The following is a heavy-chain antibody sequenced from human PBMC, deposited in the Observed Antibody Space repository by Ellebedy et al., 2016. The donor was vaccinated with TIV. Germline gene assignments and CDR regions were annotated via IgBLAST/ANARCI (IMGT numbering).Heavy chain of an antibody. CDR3: ARDREMATISYFDY. Sequence: SETLSLTXTVSGGSISSSSYYWSWILQPPGKGLEWIGYIYYSGSTNYNPSLKSRVTISVDTSKNQFSLKLSSVTAADTAVYYCARDREMATISYFDYWGQGTLVTVSS. CDR2: IYYSGST. D-gene: IGHD5-24*01. CDR1: GGSISSSSYY. V-gene: IGHV4-61*01. J-gene: IGHJ4*02.